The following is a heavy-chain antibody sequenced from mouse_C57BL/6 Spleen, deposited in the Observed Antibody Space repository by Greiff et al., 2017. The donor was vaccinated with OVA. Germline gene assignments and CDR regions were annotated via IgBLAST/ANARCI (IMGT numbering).Heavy chain of an antibody. J-gene: IGHJ4*01. V-gene: IGHV1-59*01. CDR1: GYTFTSYW. D-gene: IGHD2-14*01. Sequence: QVQLQQPGAELVRPGTSVKLSCKASGYTFTSYWMHWVKQRPGQGLEWIGVIDPSDSYTNYNQKFKGKATLTVDTSSSTAYMQLSSLTSEDSAVYYCARRYSGAMDYWGQGTSVTVSS. CDR3: ARRYSGAMDY. CDR2: IDPSDSYT.